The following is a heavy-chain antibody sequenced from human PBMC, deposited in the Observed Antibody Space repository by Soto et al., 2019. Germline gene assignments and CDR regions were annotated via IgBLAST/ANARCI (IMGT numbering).Heavy chain of an antibody. D-gene: IGHD2-15*01. CDR1: GFIVNGKKY. CDR3: ATWLLREHAFDI. J-gene: IGHJ3*02. Sequence: DVQVVESGGGLIQPGGSLRLSCAGSGFIVNGKKYITWVRQAPGKGLDWVSGCYLADGTYYADSVKGRFTVSIDSSKNTVYLQMNNLSPEDTAVYYCATWLLREHAFDIWGLGTMVTVSS. CDR2: CYLADGT. V-gene: IGHV3-53*01.